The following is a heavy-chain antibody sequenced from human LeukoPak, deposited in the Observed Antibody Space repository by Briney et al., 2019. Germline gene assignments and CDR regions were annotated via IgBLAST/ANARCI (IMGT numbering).Heavy chain of an antibody. CDR2: TYNSGST. V-gene: IGHV4-59*02. CDR3: ARDRGEGRERPFDY. J-gene: IGHJ4*02. Sequence: SETLSLTCTVSGASVNIDYWSWIRQPPGKGLEWIGYTYNSGSTNYNPSLKSRVTISVDTSKNHFSLRLTSVTAADTAMYYCARDRGEGRERPFDYWGRGTLVTVSS. CDR1: GASVNIDY. D-gene: IGHD1-26*01.